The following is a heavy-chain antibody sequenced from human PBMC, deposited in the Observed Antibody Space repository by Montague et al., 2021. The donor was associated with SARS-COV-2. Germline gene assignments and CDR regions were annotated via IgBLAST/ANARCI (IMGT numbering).Heavy chain of an antibody. CDR1: GLTFSSYE. D-gene: IGHD3-22*01. CDR3: ARDNYYYDTSGYPDY. J-gene: IGHJ4*02. V-gene: IGHV3-48*03. Sequence: SLSLSWSASGLTFSSYEMNWLRQAPGKGLEWVSYISSSGITIYYADSVKGRFTISRDNAKNSLYLQMNSLRAEDTAVYYCARDNYYYDTSGYPDYWGQGTLVTVSS. CDR2: ISSSGITI.